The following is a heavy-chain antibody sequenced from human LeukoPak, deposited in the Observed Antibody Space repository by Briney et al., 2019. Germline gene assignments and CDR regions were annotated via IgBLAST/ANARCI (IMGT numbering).Heavy chain of an antibody. D-gene: IGHD4-17*01. CDR3: ATSETVSTYNWFDP. V-gene: IGHV4-39*01. J-gene: IGHJ5*02. Sequence: SETLSLTCNVSGGSISSNTYFCGWIRRPPGKGLEWIGSIRYSGSTYYNPSLKSRVTISVDTSKNQFSLNLSSLTAADTAVYYCATSETVSTYNWFDPWGQGTLVTVS. CDR2: IRYSGST. CDR1: GGSISSNTYF.